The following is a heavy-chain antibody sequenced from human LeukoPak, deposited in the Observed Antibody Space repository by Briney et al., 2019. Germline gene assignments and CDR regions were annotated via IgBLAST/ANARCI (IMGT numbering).Heavy chain of an antibody. CDR2: IYYSGST. V-gene: IGHV4-59*01. CDR3: ARATTGTYNWFDP. D-gene: IGHD1-1*01. J-gene: IGHJ5*02. Sequence: SETLSLTCTVSGGSISGYYWSWIRQFPGKGLEWIGYIYYSGSTNYNPSLKSRVTISVDTSKNQFSLKLSSVTAADTAVYYCARATTGTYNWFDPWGQGTLVTVSS. CDR1: GGSISGYY.